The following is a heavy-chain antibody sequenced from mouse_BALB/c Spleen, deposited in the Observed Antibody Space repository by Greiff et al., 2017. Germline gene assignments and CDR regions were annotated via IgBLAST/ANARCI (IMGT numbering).Heavy chain of an antibody. CDR3: ARGGNYGDWFAY. J-gene: IGHJ3*01. CDR2: IDPANGNT. V-gene: IGHV14-3*02. D-gene: IGHD2-1*01. Sequence: VQLQQSGAELVKPGASVKLSCTASGFNIKDTYMHWVKQRPEQGLEWIGRIDPANGNTKYDPKFQGKATITADTSSNTAYLQLSSLTSEDTAVYYCARGGNYGDWFAYWGQGTLVTVSA. CDR1: GFNIKDTY.